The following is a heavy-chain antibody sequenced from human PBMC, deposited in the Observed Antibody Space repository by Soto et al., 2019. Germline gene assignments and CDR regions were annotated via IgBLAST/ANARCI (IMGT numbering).Heavy chain of an antibody. CDR1: GFTFSSHS. J-gene: IGHJ6*02. Sequence: PGGFLRLYCAASGFTFSSHSVNWVRQAPGKGLEWVSSISSSSSYIDHADSVKGRFTISRDNAKNSLYLQMNSLRAEDTAVYYCARELGYCSGCSCQYYYYYYCMDVWGQGTTVTVSS. V-gene: IGHV3-21*01. CDR3: ARELGYCSGCSCQYYYYYYCMDV. D-gene: IGHD2-15*01. CDR2: ISSSSSYI.